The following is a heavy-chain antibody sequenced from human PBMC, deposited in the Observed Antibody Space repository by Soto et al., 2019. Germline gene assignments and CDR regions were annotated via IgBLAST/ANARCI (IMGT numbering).Heavy chain of an antibody. CDR2: IYYTGNT. CDR3: ARDRIYYDSSGYYPRRAFDI. CDR1: GDSISNGGNY. Sequence: LSLTCSVSGDSISNGGNYWSWIRQHPGKGLEWIGYIYYTGNTHYNPSLKSRLILSIDTSENHFSLTLFSVTAADTAVYYCARDRIYYDSSGYYPRRAFDIWGQGTTVTVSS. D-gene: IGHD3-22*01. J-gene: IGHJ3*02. V-gene: IGHV4-31*03.